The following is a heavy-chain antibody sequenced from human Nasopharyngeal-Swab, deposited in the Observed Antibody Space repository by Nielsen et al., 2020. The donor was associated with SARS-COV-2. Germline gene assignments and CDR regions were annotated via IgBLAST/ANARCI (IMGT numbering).Heavy chain of an antibody. CDR2: INSYNDDT. Sequence: ASVKVSCTASGFMLNNNFGISWVRQAPGQGPEWMGWINSYNDDTDYGQKFQGRLTMTIDTSRNTADMELRSLRSDDTAVYFCARKASAPGFSFYYYMDVWGKGTTVTVSS. J-gene: IGHJ6*03. CDR3: ARKASAPGFSFYYYMDV. D-gene: IGHD1-14*01. CDR1: GFMLNNNFG. V-gene: IGHV1-18*01.